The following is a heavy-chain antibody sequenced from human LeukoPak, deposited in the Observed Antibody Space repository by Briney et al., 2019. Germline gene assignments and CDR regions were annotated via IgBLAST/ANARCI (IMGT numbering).Heavy chain of an antibody. V-gene: IGHV4-4*07. CDR3: ARDRGYSGYLNAFDI. D-gene: IGHD5-12*01. Sequence: SETLSLTCTVPGGSISSYYWSWIRQPAGKGLEWIGRIYTSGSTNYNPSLKSRVTMSVDTSKNQFSLKLSSVTAADTAVYYCARDRGYSGYLNAFDIWGQGTMVTVSS. J-gene: IGHJ3*02. CDR2: IYTSGST. CDR1: GGSISSYY.